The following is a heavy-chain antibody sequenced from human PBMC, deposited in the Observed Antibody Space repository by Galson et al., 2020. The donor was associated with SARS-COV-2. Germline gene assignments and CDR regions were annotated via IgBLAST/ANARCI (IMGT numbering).Heavy chain of an antibody. Sequence: GESLKHSCEASEFTVTSNYMSWVRQAPGKGLEWVPAITTDGTTAYADSVKERLTISRDNSKTTLFLQLNSLRAGDTAVYYCARVLEHWRNGYSYYMDVWGKGTTVTVSS. J-gene: IGHJ6*03. CDR3: ARVLEHWRNGYSYYMDV. CDR1: EFTVTSNY. CDR2: ITTDGTT. V-gene: IGHV3-53*01. D-gene: IGHD1-1*01.